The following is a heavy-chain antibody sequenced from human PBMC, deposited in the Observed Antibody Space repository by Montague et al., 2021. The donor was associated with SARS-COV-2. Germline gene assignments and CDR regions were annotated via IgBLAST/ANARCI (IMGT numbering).Heavy chain of an antibody. V-gene: IGHV2-5*02. Sequence: PPLVKPTQTLTLTCAFSGFSFSTSGVGVGWIRQPPGKALEWLALIYWDDDKRYSPSLKSRLTITKDTSKNQVVLTMTNMDPVDTATYYCAHRKVLAAAWDYWGQGTLVTVSS. J-gene: IGHJ4*02. CDR1: GFSFSTSGVG. D-gene: IGHD6-13*01. CDR3: AHRKVLAAAWDY. CDR2: IYWDDDK.